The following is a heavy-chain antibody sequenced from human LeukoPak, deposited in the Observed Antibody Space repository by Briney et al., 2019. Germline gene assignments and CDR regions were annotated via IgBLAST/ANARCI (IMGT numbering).Heavy chain of an antibody. J-gene: IGHJ5*02. CDR3: ARGVVGFYDWARWFDP. D-gene: IGHD3-16*01. Sequence: ASVKVSCKASGYTFTGYYMHWVRQAPGQGLEWMGWINPNSGGTNYAQKFQGRVTMTRDTSISTAYMELGRLRSDDTAVYYYARGVVGFYDWARWFDPWGQGTLVTVSS. CDR1: GYTFTGYY. CDR2: INPNSGGT. V-gene: IGHV1-2*02.